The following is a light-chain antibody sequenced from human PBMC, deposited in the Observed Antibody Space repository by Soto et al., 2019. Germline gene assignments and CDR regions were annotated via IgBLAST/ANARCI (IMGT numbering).Light chain of an antibody. V-gene: IGKV3-15*01. J-gene: IGKJ1*01. CDR3: QQYNNWPPWT. CDR1: QSISSD. CDR2: GAS. Sequence: EVVMTQSPATLSVSPGERATLSCRASQSISSDLAWYQQKPGQAPRILIYGASTRASDIPARFSGSGSGTEFTLTISSLQSEDFAVYYCQQYNNWPPWTFGQGTKVEFK.